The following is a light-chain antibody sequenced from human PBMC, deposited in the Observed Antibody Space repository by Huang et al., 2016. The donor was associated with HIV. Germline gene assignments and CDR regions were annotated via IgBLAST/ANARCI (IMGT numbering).Light chain of an antibody. Sequence: PGKRATLSCRASQSVNSYLAWYQQKPGQAPRLLIYDASNRATGIPARFSGSGSGTAFTLTISNVQSEDFAVYYCQQRSAWPLTFGGGTKVEI. CDR1: QSVNSY. V-gene: IGKV3-11*01. CDR2: DAS. CDR3: QQRSAWPLT. J-gene: IGKJ4*01.